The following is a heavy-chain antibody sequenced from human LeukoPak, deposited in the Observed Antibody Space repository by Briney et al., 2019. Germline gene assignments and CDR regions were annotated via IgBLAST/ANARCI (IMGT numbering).Heavy chain of an antibody. CDR2: ISNDGNNK. V-gene: IGHV3-30*18. CDR1: GFTFSSYV. CDR3: AKRYRGSWNIDY. Sequence: GGSLRLSCAASGFTFSSYVMLWVRQAPGKGLEWVAVISNDGNNKYYADSVKGRFTISRDNSDNTLYLQMNSLRAEDTAVYYCAKRYRGSWNIDYWGQGTLVTVSS. J-gene: IGHJ4*02. D-gene: IGHD6-13*01.